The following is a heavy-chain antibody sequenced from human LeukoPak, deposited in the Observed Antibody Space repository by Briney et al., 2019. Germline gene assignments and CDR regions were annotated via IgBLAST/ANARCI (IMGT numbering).Heavy chain of an antibody. Sequence: ASVKVSCKASGYTFTGYYMHWVRQAPGQGLEWMGWINPNSGGTNYAQKFQGRVTMTRDTSISTAYMELSRLRSDDTAVYYCARGGHYDSSGMMVPYYYYYMDVWGKGTTVTISS. CDR3: ARGGHYDSSGMMVPYYYYYMDV. CDR1: GYTFTGYY. J-gene: IGHJ6*03. CDR2: INPNSGGT. V-gene: IGHV1-2*02. D-gene: IGHD3-22*01.